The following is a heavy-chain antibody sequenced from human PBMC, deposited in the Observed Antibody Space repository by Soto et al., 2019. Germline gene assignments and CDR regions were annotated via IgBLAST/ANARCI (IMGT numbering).Heavy chain of an antibody. Sequence: PGGSLRLSCAASGFTFGSYGMHWVRQAPGKGLEWVAVISYDGSNKYYADSVKGRFTISRDNSKNTLYLQMNSLRAEDTAVYYCAKDLGVVTAPPYYYYYGMDVWGQGTTVTVSS. D-gene: IGHD2-21*02. CDR2: ISYDGSNK. CDR3: AKDLGVVTAPPYYYYYGMDV. CDR1: GFTFGSYG. J-gene: IGHJ6*02. V-gene: IGHV3-30*18.